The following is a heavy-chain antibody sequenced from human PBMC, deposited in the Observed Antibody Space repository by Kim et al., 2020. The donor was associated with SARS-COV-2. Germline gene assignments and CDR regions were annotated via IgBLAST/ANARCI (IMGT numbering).Heavy chain of an antibody. D-gene: IGHD3-10*01. Sequence: SVKVSCKASGGTFSSYAISWVRQAPGQGLEWMGGIIPIFGTANYAQKFQGRVTITADESTSTAYMELSSLRSEDTAVYYCARNANWGGAYYGSGSKNYYYYYGMDVWSQGTTVTVSS. J-gene: IGHJ6*02. V-gene: IGHV1-69*13. CDR3: ARNANWGGAYYGSGSKNYYYYYGMDV. CDR2: IIPIFGTA. CDR1: GGTFSSYA.